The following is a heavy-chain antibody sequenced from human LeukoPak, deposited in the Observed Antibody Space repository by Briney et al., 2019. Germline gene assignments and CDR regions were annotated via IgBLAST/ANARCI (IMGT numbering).Heavy chain of an antibody. CDR1: GFTFSSYD. CDR3: ARERPDHYGSGRHGMDV. V-gene: IGHV3-13*01. CDR2: IGTAGNT. J-gene: IGHJ6*02. D-gene: IGHD3-10*01. Sequence: GGSLRLSCAASGFTFSSYDMHWVRQPTGRGRKGVSAIGTAGNTYYPDSVKGRFTISRENGKNSLYLQMNSLRAGDTAVYYCARERPDHYGSGRHGMDVWGQGTTVTVSS.